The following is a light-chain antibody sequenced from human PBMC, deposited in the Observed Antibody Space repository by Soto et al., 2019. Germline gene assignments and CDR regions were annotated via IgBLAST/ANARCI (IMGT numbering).Light chain of an antibody. J-gene: IGKJ1*01. CDR3: QQYNSLPPWT. CDR1: QSVSSK. Sequence: EIVMTQSPATLSVSPGESATLSCRASQSVSSKLAWYQQKPGQAPRLLIYDASTGATGIPGRFSGSGSGTEFTLTISSLQSEDFAVYYCQQYNSLPPWTFGQGTKVEI. V-gene: IGKV3-15*01. CDR2: DAS.